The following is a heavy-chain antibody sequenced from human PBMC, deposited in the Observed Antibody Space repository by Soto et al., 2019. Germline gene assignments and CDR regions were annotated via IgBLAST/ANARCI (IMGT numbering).Heavy chain of an antibody. CDR2: ISSSSSYI. V-gene: IGHV3-21*01. Sequence: PGGSLRLSCAASGFTFSSYSMNWVRQAPGKGLEWVSSISSSSSYIYYADSVKGRFTISRDNAKNSLYLQMNSLRAEDTAVYYCASETGTNGPSFDYWGQGTLVTVSS. CDR3: ASETGTNGPSFDY. D-gene: IGHD1-1*01. J-gene: IGHJ4*02. CDR1: GFTFSSYS.